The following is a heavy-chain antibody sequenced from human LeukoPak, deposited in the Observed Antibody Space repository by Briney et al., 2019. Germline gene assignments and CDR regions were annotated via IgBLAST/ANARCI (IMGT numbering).Heavy chain of an antibody. CDR1: GGSISSYY. V-gene: IGHV4-59*08. Sequence: SETLSLTCTVSGGSISSYYWSWIRQPPGKGLEWIGYIYYSGSTNYNPSLKSRVTISVDTSKNQFSLKLSSVTAADTAVYYCARHPHRDSDILTSPWGPNDYYYGMDVWGQGTTVTVSS. CDR2: IYYSGST. CDR3: ARHPHRDSDILTSPWGPNDYYYGMDV. J-gene: IGHJ6*02. D-gene: IGHD3-9*01.